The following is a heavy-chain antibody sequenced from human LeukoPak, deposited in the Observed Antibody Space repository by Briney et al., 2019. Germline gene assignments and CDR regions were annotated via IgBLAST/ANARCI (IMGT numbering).Heavy chain of an antibody. CDR3: AKPSRQVLGYCSSTSCSHFDY. V-gene: IGHV3-30*18. D-gene: IGHD2-2*01. CDR2: ISYDGSNK. Sequence: GGSLRLSCAASGFTFSSYGMHWVRQAPGKGLEWVAVISYDGSNKYYADSVKGRFTISRDNSKNTLYLQMNSLRAEDTAVYYCAKPSRQVLGYCSSTSCSHFDYWGQGTLVTVSS. CDR1: GFTFSSYG. J-gene: IGHJ4*02.